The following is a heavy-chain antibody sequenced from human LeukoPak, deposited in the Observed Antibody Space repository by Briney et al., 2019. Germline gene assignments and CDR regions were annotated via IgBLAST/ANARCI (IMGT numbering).Heavy chain of an antibody. CDR3: ARHSFNYYGSGSYYNY. V-gene: IGHV4-59*08. CDR2: IYYSGSA. CDR1: GGSISSYY. D-gene: IGHD3-10*01. Sequence: SETLSLTCTVSGGSISSYYWSWIRQPPGKGLEWIGYIYYSGSANYNPSLKSRVTISVDTSKNQFSLKLSSVTAADTAVYYCARHSFNYYGSGSYYNYWGQGTLVTVSS. J-gene: IGHJ4*02.